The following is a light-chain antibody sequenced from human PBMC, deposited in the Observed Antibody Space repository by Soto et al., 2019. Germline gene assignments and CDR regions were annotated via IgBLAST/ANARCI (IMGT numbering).Light chain of an antibody. CDR2: CAS. Sequence: EIVLTQSPGTLSLSPWERAILSCRASQRLVSSYLAWYEQKPGQTPRLLIYCASSRPTSIPDRFSGSGSVTHFTPTISSREPQDFAVYYRQQDGNSRPFTFGPGTKVDIK. V-gene: IGKV3-20*01. CDR3: QQDGNSRPFT. CDR1: QRLVSSY. J-gene: IGKJ3*01.